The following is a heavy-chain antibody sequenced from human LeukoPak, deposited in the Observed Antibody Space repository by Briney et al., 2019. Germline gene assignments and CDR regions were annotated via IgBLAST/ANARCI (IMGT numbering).Heavy chain of an antibody. CDR1: GGSISSYY. CDR3: ARPYSSGYRGAFDI. CDR2: IYYSGST. Sequence: PSETLSLTCTVSGGSISSYYWSWIRQPPGKGLEWIGYIYYSGSTSYNPSLKSRVTISVDTSKNQLSLKLSSVTAADTAVYYCARPYSSGYRGAFDIWGQGTMVTVSS. J-gene: IGHJ3*02. V-gene: IGHV4-59*01. D-gene: IGHD6-19*01.